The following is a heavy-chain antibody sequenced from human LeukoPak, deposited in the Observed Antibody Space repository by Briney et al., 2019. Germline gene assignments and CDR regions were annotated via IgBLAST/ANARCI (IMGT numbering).Heavy chain of an antibody. CDR2: MSYEGGTQ. Sequence: GGSLTLSCAPSGFTLSSYRMSGVRAAPGKGLEGGADMSYEGGTQHCADSVKGRFIISRDNPRNTLYLQKNILRTEDTAVYYCAKEGTPQVSTWYDLWGQGTQVIVS. D-gene: IGHD3-10*01. CDR1: GFTLSSYR. CDR3: AKEGTPQVSTWYDL. J-gene: IGHJ5*02. V-gene: IGHV3-30*18.